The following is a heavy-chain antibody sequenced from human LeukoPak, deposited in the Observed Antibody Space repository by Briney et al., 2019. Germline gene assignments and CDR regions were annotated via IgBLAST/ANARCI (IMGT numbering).Heavy chain of an antibody. CDR2: ISAYNGNT. CDR3: ARDLQEFGSGRHDAFDI. J-gene: IGHJ3*02. CDR1: GYTFTSYG. Sequence: ASVKVSCKASGYTFTSYGISWVRQAPGQGLEWMGWISAYNGNTNYAQKLQGRVTMTTDTSTSTAYMELRSLRSDDTAVYYCARDLQEFGSGRHDAFDIRGQGTMVTVSS. V-gene: IGHV1-18*01. D-gene: IGHD3-10*01.